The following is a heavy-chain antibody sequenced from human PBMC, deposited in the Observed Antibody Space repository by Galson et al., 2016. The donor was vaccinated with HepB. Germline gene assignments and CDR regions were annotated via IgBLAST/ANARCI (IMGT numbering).Heavy chain of an antibody. J-gene: IGHJ6*02. CDR3: ARAQAGNYYGMDV. Sequence: KVSCKASGYTFTGYYIHWVRQAPGQGLEWMGWINPNSGDTNYAQKFQGWVTMTRDTSISTAYMELSRLRSDDTAIYSCARAQAGNYYGMDVWGQGTTVTVAS. CDR2: INPNSGDT. D-gene: IGHD6-25*01. CDR1: GYTFTGYY. V-gene: IGHV1-2*04.